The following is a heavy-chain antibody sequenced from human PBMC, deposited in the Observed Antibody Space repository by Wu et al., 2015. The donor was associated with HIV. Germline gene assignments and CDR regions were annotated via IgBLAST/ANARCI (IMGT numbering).Heavy chain of an antibody. CDR2: INPSGGST. V-gene: IGHV1-46*01. D-gene: IGHD3-10*01. Sequence: QVQLVQSGAEVKKPGASVKVSCKASGYTFTSYYMHWVRQAPGQGLEWMGIINPSGGSTSYAQKFQGRVTMTGDTSTSTVYMELSSLRSEDTAVYYCARDRRTMVRGVIIRAAFDIWGQGTMVTVSS. CDR1: GYTFTSYY. J-gene: IGHJ3*02. CDR3: ARDRRTMVRGVIIRAAFDI.